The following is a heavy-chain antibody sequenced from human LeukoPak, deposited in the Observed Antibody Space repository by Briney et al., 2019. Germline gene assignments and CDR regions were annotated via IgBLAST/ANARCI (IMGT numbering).Heavy chain of an antibody. CDR1: GGSISSGDYY. V-gene: IGHV4-30-4*01. Sequence: PSQTLSLTCTVSGGSISSGDYYWSWIRQPPGKGLEWIGYIYYRGSTYYNPSLKSRVTISVDTSKNQFSLKLSSVTAADTAVYYCARAFGVPYYFDYWGQGTLVTVSS. J-gene: IGHJ4*02. CDR2: IYYRGST. CDR3: ARAFGVPYYFDY. D-gene: IGHD2-8*01.